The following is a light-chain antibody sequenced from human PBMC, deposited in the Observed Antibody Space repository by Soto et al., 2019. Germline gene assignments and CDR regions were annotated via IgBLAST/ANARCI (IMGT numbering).Light chain of an antibody. CDR2: GAS. CDR1: QSVSSSY. CDR3: QQYGSSGT. V-gene: IGKV3-20*01. Sequence: EIVLTQSPVTLSLSPGERATLSCRASQSVSSSYLAWYQQKPGQAPRLLIYGASSRATGIPDRFSGSGSGTDFTLTISRLEPEDFAVYYCQQYGSSGTFGRGTKVDIK. J-gene: IGKJ4*02.